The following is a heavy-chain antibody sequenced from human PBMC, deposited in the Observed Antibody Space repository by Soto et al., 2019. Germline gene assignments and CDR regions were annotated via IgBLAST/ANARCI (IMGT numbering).Heavy chain of an antibody. V-gene: IGHV4-59*08. CDR2: IYYSGST. J-gene: IGHJ4*02. CDR3: ARQRYDSSGYYYNYFDY. Sequence: SETLSLTCTVSGGSISSYDWSWIRQPPGKGLEWIGYIYYSGSTNYNPSLKSRVTISVDTSKNQFSLKLSSVTAADTAVYYCARQRYDSSGYYYNYFDYWGQGTLVTVSS. D-gene: IGHD3-22*01. CDR1: GGSISSYD.